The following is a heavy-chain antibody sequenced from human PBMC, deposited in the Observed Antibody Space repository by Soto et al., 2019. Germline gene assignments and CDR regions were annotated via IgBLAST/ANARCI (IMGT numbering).Heavy chain of an antibody. V-gene: IGHV5-51*01. D-gene: IGHD5-18*01. CDR2: IYPDDSDT. Sequence: GESLKISCKGSGYGFSDYWIGWVRQMPGKGLEWMGIIYPDDSDTRYSPSFQGQVTISADKSITTAYLQWSSLKASDTAMYYCARATWLQVWSHAFDIWGQGTMVTVSS. CDR3: ARATWLQVWSHAFDI. CDR1: GYGFSDYW. J-gene: IGHJ3*02.